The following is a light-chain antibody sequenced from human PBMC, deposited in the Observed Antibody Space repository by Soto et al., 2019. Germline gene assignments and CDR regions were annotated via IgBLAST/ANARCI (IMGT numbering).Light chain of an antibody. CDR2: GAS. J-gene: IGKJ5*01. Sequence: EIVLTQSPGTLSLSPGERATFSCRASQSVSSTYLGWYQQKPGQAPRLLIYGASSGAVGIPDRFSGSGSGTEFTLTISSLQSEDFAVYYCQQYDNWLPTFGQGTRLEI. CDR1: QSVSSTY. V-gene: IGKV3-20*01. CDR3: QQYDNWLPT.